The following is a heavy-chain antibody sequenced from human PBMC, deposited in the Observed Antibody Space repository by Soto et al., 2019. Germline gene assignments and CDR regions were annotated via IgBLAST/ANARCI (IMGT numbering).Heavy chain of an antibody. V-gene: IGHV3-48*02. Sequence: GGSLRLSCAASGFTFSSHSINWVRQAPGKGLEWVSYISGSGATKYYADSVKGRFTVSRDNARNSLYLQMSSLSDEDTAVYYCARAIRGFSYVVDYWGQGTLVTVSS. CDR1: GFTFSSHS. J-gene: IGHJ4*02. D-gene: IGHD5-18*01. CDR2: ISGSGATK. CDR3: ARAIRGFSYVVDY.